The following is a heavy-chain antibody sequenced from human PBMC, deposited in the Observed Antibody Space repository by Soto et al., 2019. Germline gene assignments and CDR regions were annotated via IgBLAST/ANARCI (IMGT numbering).Heavy chain of an antibody. D-gene: IGHD6-13*01. CDR2: ISTSSSTI. CDR1: GFTFRSYS. Sequence: EVQRVESGGGLVQLGGCVRLSCAASGFTFRSYSMNWVGQAPGKGLEWVSYISTSSSTIYYAVSVKGRFTISRDNGKNSLYLQLDSLRDEDTAVYYCAGESSTWSFFDYWGQGTLVTVSS. V-gene: IGHV3-48*02. CDR3: AGESSTWSFFDY. J-gene: IGHJ4*02.